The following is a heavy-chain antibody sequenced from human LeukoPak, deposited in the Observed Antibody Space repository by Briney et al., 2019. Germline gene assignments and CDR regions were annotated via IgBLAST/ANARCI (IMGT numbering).Heavy chain of an antibody. D-gene: IGHD3-10*01. CDR3: ARDQNYYGSGSYFDY. Sequence: GGSLRLSCAASGFTFSSYSMNWVRQAPGKGLEWVSSISSRSYIYYADSVKGRFTISRDNAKNSLYLQMNSLRAEDTAVYYCARDQNYYGSGSYFDYWGQGTLVTVSS. V-gene: IGHV3-21*01. CDR1: GFTFSSYS. J-gene: IGHJ4*02. CDR2: ISSRSYI.